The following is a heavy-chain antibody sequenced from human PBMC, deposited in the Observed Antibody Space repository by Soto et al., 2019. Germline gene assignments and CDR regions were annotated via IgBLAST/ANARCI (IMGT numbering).Heavy chain of an antibody. Sequence: GESLKISCAASGFTVSSNYMSWVRQAPGKGLEWVSVIYSGGSTYYADSVKGRFTISRHNSKNTLYLQMNSLRAEDTAVYYCARTRGYSGYDPGSYYFDYWGQGTLVTVSS. CDR2: IYSGGST. J-gene: IGHJ4*02. V-gene: IGHV3-53*04. D-gene: IGHD5-12*01. CDR3: ARTRGYSGYDPGSYYFDY. CDR1: GFTVSSNY.